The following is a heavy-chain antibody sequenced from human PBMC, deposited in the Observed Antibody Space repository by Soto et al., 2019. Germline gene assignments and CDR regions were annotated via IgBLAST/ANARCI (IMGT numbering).Heavy chain of an antibody. CDR3: ARGSMDGTNFDS. CDR2: MNPNGRNT. J-gene: IGHJ4*02. Sequence: GASVKVSCKTSGYTFTNYDMHWVRQATGQGLEWMGWMNPNGRNTGSAQKLQGRVTMTTNTSIYTAYMELSSLRSEDTAVYYCARGSMDGTNFDSWGQGTLVTVSS. D-gene: IGHD3-10*01. V-gene: IGHV1-8*01. CDR1: GYTFTNYD.